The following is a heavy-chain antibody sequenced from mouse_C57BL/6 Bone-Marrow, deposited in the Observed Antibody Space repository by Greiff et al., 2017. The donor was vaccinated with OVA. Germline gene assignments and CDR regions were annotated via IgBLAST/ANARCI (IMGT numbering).Heavy chain of an antibody. J-gene: IGHJ4*01. D-gene: IGHD1-1*01. Sequence: QVQLQQPGAELVKPGASVKMSCKASGYTFTSYWITWVKQRPGQGLEWIGDIYLGSGSTNYNEKFKSKATLTVDTSSSTAYMQLSSLTSEDSAVYYCARSPTVVAPYYAMDYWGQGTSVTVSS. CDR2: IYLGSGST. V-gene: IGHV1-55*01. CDR3: ARSPTVVAPYYAMDY. CDR1: GYTFTSYW.